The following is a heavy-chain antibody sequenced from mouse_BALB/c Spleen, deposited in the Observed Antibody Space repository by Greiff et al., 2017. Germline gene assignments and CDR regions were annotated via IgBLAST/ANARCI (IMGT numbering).Heavy chain of an antibody. D-gene: IGHD2-14*01. CDR1: GFSLTSYG. CDR3: ARGEVRGYFDY. Sequence: VQGVESGPGLVAPSQSLSITCTVSGFSLTSYGVHWVRQPPGKGLEWLGVIWAGGSTNYNSALMSRLSISKDNSKSQVFLKMNSLQTDDTAMYYLARGEVRGYFDYWGQGNNLPVSS. V-gene: IGHV2-9*02. J-gene: IGHJ2*01. CDR2: IWAGGST.